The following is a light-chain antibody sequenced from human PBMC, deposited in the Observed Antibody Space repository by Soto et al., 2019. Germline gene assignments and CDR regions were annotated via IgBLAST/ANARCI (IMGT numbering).Light chain of an antibody. V-gene: IGKV1-5*01. CDR1: KTVNTW. CDR3: QQYDCYSSGP. Sequence: DLQMTQSPSTLSASVGDRVTITCRASKTVNTWLAWYQQKPGKAPKVLIFDASSLKTGVPSRFSGSGSGTEFILTISNLQPDDFATYYCQQYDCYSSGPFGQGTKVEIK. CDR2: DAS. J-gene: IGKJ1*01.